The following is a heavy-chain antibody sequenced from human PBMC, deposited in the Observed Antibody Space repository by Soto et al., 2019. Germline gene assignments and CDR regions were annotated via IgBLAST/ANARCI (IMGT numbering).Heavy chain of an antibody. D-gene: IGHD6-13*01. J-gene: IGHJ5*02. CDR3: ARDARIAAANAIWFDP. Sequence: SETLSLTCTVSGCSISRGGYYWSWIRQHPGKGLEWIGYIYYSGSTYYNPSLKSRVTISVDTSKNQFSLKLSSVTAADTAVYYCARDARIAAANAIWFDPWGQGTLVTVSS. V-gene: IGHV4-31*03. CDR1: GCSISRGGYY. CDR2: IYYSGST.